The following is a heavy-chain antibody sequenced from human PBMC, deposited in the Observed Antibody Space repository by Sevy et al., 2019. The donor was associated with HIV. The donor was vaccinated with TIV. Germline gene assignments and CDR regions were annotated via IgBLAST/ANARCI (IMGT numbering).Heavy chain of an antibody. CDR3: ARESWNTDLDY. J-gene: IGHJ4*02. Sequence: GGYLRLSCAASGFTFSDYYMSWIRQAPGKGLEWVSYISSSGSSIYYADSVKGRFTISRDNAKNSLYLQMNSLRAEDMAVYYCARESWNTDLDYWGQGTRVTVSS. D-gene: IGHD5-18*01. CDR1: GFTFSDYY. CDR2: ISSSGSSI. V-gene: IGHV3-11*01.